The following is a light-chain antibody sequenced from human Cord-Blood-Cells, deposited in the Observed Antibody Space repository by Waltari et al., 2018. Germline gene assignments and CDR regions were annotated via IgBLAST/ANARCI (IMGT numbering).Light chain of an antibody. J-gene: IGKJ2*01. CDR3: QQRSNWPPRT. V-gene: IGKV3-11*01. CDR1: QSVSSY. CDR2: DAS. Sequence: EIVLTQSPATLSLSPAERATLSCRASQSVSSYLAWYQQKPGQAPRLLIYDASNRATGIPARFSGSGSGTDFTLTISSLEPEDFAVYYCQQRSNWPPRTFGQGTKLEIK.